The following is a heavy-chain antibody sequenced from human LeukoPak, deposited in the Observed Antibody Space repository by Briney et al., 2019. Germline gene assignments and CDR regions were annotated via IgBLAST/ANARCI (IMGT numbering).Heavy chain of an antibody. CDR3: ASPGPGNGYSFAFDI. CDR1: GGTFSSYA. V-gene: IGHV1-69*05. J-gene: IGHJ3*02. CDR2: IIPIFGTA. D-gene: IGHD5-24*01. Sequence: SAKVSCKASGGTFSSYAISWVRQAPGQGLEWMGGIIPIFGTANYAQKFQGRVTITTDESTSTAYMELSSLRSEDTAVYYCASPGPGNGYSFAFDIWGQGTMVTVSS.